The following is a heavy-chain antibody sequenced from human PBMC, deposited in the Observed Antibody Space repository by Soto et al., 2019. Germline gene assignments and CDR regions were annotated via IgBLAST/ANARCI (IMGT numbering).Heavy chain of an antibody. D-gene: IGHD3-10*01. CDR2: IYHSGST. V-gene: IGHV4-4*02. CDR1: GGSISSSNW. Sequence: PSETLSLTCTVSGGSISSSNWWNWVRQPPGKGLEWIGEIYHSGSTNYNPSLKSRVTISVDKSKNQFSLKLNSVTAADTAVYYCARGYYGSGRSDYWRQGTLVTVSS. J-gene: IGHJ4*02. CDR3: ARGYYGSGRSDY.